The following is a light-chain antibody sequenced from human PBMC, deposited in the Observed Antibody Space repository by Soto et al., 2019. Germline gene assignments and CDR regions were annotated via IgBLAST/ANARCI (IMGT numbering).Light chain of an antibody. CDR2: EVS. V-gene: IGLV2-14*01. CDR3: SSYTTSSTYV. Sequence: QSALTQPASVSGSPGQSITIYCTGTSSDVGSYNYVSWYRQHPGKAPKLMIYEVSNRPSGASNRFSGSKSGNTASLTISGLQAEDEADYYCSSYTTSSTYVFGTGTKLTVL. CDR1: SSDVGSYNY. J-gene: IGLJ1*01.